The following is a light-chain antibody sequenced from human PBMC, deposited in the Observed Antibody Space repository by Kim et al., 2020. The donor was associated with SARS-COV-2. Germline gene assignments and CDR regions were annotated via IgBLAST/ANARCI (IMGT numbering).Light chain of an antibody. CDR1: EGIRKD. CDR2: AAS. Sequence: AYVGDGVTSTCRGSEGIRKDVGWYQQKPGKAPKRLIYAASSLQSGVPSRCSGSGSGREFTLTISSVRPEDFATYYCLKHNSYPLTFGGGTKVDIK. V-gene: IGKV1-17*01. CDR3: LKHNSYPLT. J-gene: IGKJ4*01.